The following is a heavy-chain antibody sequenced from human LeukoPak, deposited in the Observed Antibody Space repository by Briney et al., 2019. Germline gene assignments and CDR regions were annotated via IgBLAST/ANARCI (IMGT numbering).Heavy chain of an antibody. V-gene: IGHV3-74*01. CDR2: VDTDGTNT. D-gene: IGHD3-22*01. J-gene: IGHJ4*02. Sequence: PGGSLRLSCAASGFTFSDYWMHWVRQAPGMGLEWVSHVDTDGTNTNYADSVKGRFTISRDNAKNTAYLQMSALRAEDTAVYYCVRLPISSGYFDWGQGSLVTVSS. CDR1: GFTFSDYW. CDR3: VRLPISSGYFD.